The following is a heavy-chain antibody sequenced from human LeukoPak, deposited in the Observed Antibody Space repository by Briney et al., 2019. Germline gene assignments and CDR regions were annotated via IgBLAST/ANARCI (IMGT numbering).Heavy chain of an antibody. J-gene: IGHJ4*02. CDR3: AREEGGAAGKGFDY. Sequence: SETLSLTCAVYGGSFSGYYWSWIRQPPGKGLEWIGEINHSGSTYYKPSLKSRVTISVDRSKNHFSLNLSYVTAADTAVYYCAREEGGAAGKGFDYWGQGTPVTVSS. V-gene: IGHV4-34*01. D-gene: IGHD6-13*01. CDR1: GGSFSGYY. CDR2: INHSGST.